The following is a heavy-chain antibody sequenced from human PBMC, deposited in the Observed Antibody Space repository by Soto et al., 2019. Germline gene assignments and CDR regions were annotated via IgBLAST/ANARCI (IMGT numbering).Heavy chain of an antibody. J-gene: IGHJ3*02. D-gene: IGHD6-19*01. CDR2: ISSSSSTI. Sequence: EVQLVESGGGLVHPGGSLRLSCAASGFTFSSYSMNWVRQAPGKGLEWVSYISSSSSTIYYADSVKGRFTISRDNAKNSLYLQMSSLRDEDTAVYYCARDPNSSGWYSYPDAFDIWGQGTMVTVSS. CDR1: GFTFSSYS. CDR3: ARDPNSSGWYSYPDAFDI. V-gene: IGHV3-48*02.